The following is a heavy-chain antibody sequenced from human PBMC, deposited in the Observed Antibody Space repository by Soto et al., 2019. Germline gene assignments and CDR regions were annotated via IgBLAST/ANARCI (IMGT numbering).Heavy chain of an antibody. V-gene: IGHV3-21*01. D-gene: IGHD2-8*01. CDR3: ASRYCSKNVCYGLTSQHDY. J-gene: IGHJ4*02. CDR1: GFTFSSYS. CDR2: IGGSSGHI. Sequence: PGGSLRLSCAASGFTFSSYSMVWVRQAPEKGLEWVSSIGGSSGHIYYADSLKGRLTISRDNSKNTVYLQMNSLRVEDTALYYCASRYCSKNVCYGLTSQHDYWGQGTLVTVSS.